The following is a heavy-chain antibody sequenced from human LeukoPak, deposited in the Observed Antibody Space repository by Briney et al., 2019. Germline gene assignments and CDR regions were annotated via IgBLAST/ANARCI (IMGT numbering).Heavy chain of an antibody. V-gene: IGHV3-43*01. CDR2: ISWDGGST. CDR1: GFTFDDYT. Sequence: GGSLRLSCAASGFTFDDYTMHWVRQAPGKGLEWVSLISWDGGSTYYADSVKGRFTISRDNSKNSLYLQMNSLRTEDTALYYCAKEGTVLGELLPLGYMDVWGKGTTVTVSS. J-gene: IGHJ6*03. D-gene: IGHD3-10*01. CDR3: AKEGTVLGELLPLGYMDV.